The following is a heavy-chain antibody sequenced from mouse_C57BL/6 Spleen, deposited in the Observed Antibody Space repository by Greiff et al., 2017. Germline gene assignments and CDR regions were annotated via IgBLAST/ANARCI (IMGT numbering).Heavy chain of an antibody. CDR1: GYTFTDYE. V-gene: IGHV1-15*01. J-gene: IGHJ3*01. Sequence: QVQLKESGAELVRPGASVTLSCKASGYTFTDYEMHWVKQTPVHGLEWIGAIDPETGGTAYNQKFKGKAILTADKSSSTAYMELRSLTSEDSAVYYWTRWGVSTMVTDAYWGKGTLVTVSA. D-gene: IGHD2-2*01. CDR2: IDPETGGT. CDR3: TRWGVSTMVTDAY.